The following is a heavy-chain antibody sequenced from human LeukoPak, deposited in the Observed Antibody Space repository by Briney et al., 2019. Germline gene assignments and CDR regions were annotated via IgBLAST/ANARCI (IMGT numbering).Heavy chain of an antibody. Sequence: GGSLRLSCAASGFTFSSDWMSWVRQAPGKGLEWVANIKQDGSEKYYVDSVKGRFTISRDNAKNSLYLQMNSLRAEDTAVYYCARGGGYSSRWGQGTLVTVSS. CDR2: IKQDGSEK. CDR3: ARGGGYSSR. CDR1: GFTFSSDW. D-gene: IGHD6-13*01. J-gene: IGHJ4*02. V-gene: IGHV3-7*01.